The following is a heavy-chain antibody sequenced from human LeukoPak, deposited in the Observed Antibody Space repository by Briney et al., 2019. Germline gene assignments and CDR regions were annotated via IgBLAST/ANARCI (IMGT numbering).Heavy chain of an antibody. D-gene: IGHD3-10*01. J-gene: IGHJ5*02. Sequence: GGSLRLSCAASGFSFSSYWMSWVRQAPGKGLEWVSVIYSGGSTYYADSVKGRFTISRDNSKNTLYLQMNSLRAEDTAVYYCARGPYGSGSYNWFDPWGQGTLVTVSS. CDR1: GFSFSSYW. CDR2: IYSGGST. V-gene: IGHV3-66*01. CDR3: ARGPYGSGSYNWFDP.